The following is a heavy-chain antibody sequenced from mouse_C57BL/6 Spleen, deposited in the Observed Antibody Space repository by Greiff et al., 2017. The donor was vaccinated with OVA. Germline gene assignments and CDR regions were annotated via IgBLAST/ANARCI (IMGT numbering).Heavy chain of an antibody. CDR1: GYTFTSYW. D-gene: IGHD2-3*01. Sequence: QVQLQQPGAELVRPGTSVKLSCKASGYTFTSYWMHWVKQRPGQGLEWIGVIDPSDSYTNYNQKFKGKATLPVDTSSSTAYMQLSSLTSEDSAVYYCARSDGYYWYFDVWGTGTTVTVSS. CDR3: ARSDGYYWYFDV. V-gene: IGHV1-59*01. CDR2: IDPSDSYT. J-gene: IGHJ1*03.